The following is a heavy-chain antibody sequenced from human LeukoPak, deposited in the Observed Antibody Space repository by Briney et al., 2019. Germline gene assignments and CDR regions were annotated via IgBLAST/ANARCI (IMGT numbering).Heavy chain of an antibody. CDR1: TFTFSSHA. D-gene: IGHD2-2*01. CDR3: AKVDVVITTAIGVSFDF. Sequence: PGGSLRLSYAASTFTFSSHAMSWVRQAPGKGLEWVSSISDSGGSTYYADSVKGRFTISRDNSKNPLYLQMNSLRAEDTAVYYCAKVDVVITTAIGVSFDFWGQGTLVTVSS. V-gene: IGHV3-23*01. J-gene: IGHJ4*02. CDR2: ISDSGGST.